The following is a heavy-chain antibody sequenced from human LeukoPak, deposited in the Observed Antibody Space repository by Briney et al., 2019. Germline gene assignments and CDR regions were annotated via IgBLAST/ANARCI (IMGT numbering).Heavy chain of an antibody. CDR3: AKDPRIAAMVTSYFDY. V-gene: IGHV3-33*06. CDR1: GFTFSSYW. J-gene: IGHJ4*02. D-gene: IGHD5-18*01. Sequence: PGGSLRLSCAASGFTFSSYWMSWVRQAPGKGLEWVAVIWYDGSNKYYADSVKGRFTISRDNSKNTLYLQMNSLRAEDTAVYYCAKDPRIAAMVTSYFDYWGQGTLVTVSS. CDR2: IWYDGSNK.